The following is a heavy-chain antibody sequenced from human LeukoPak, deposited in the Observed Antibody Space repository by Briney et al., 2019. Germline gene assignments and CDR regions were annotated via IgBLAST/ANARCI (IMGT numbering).Heavy chain of an antibody. Sequence: GGSLRLSCAASGFTFSSYAMHWVRQAPGKGLEWVSGISWNSGSIGYADSVKGRFTISRDNAKNSLYLQMNSLRAEDMALYYCAKASASYCSSTSCFPGPFDYWGQGTLVTVSS. D-gene: IGHD2-2*01. V-gene: IGHV3-9*03. CDR1: GFTFSSYA. CDR2: ISWNSGSI. CDR3: AKASASYCSSTSCFPGPFDY. J-gene: IGHJ4*02.